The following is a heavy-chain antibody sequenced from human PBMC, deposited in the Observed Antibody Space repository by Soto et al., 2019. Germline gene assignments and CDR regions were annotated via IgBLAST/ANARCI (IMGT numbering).Heavy chain of an antibody. CDR2: IWYDGSNK. J-gene: IGHJ6*02. V-gene: IGHV3-33*01. CDR3: ARVLTGTLAYYYYYVMDV. D-gene: IGHD1-7*01. CDR1: GFTFSSYG. Sequence: GGSQRLSCAASGFTFSSYGMHWVRQAPGKGLEWVAVIWYDGSNKYYADSVKGRFTISRDNSKNTLYLQMNSLRAEDRVVYYCARVLTGTLAYYYYYVMDVWGQGTTVPVSS.